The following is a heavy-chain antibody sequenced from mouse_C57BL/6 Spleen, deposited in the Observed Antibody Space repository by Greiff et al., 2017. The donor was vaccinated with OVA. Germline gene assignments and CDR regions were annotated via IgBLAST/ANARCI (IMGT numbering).Heavy chain of an antibody. CDR2: IRSKSNNYAT. CDR3: VRHQAARGMDY. J-gene: IGHJ4*01. D-gene: IGHD6-1*01. V-gene: IGHV10-1*01. Sequence: EVQLVESGGGLVQPKGSLKLSCAASGFSFNTYAMNWVRQAPGTGLEWVSRIRSKSNNYATYYADSVKDRFTISRDDSESMLYLQMNNLKTEDTAMYYCVRHQAARGMDYWGQGTSVTVSS. CDR1: GFSFNTYA.